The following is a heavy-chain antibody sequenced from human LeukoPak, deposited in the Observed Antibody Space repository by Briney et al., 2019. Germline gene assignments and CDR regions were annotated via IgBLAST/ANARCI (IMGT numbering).Heavy chain of an antibody. Sequence: GGSLRLSCAASGFTVSSNYMSWVRQAPGKGLEWVSVIYSGGSTYYADSVKGRFTISSDNSKNTLYLQMNSLRAEDTAVYYCARVMVRGVNWFDPWGQGTLVTVSS. V-gene: IGHV3-53*01. J-gene: IGHJ5*02. D-gene: IGHD3-10*01. CDR2: IYSGGST. CDR3: ARVMVRGVNWFDP. CDR1: GFTVSSNY.